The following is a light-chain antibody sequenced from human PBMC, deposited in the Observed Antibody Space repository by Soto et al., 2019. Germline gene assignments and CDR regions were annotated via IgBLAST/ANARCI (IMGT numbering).Light chain of an antibody. J-gene: IGKJ1*01. CDR1: QSVTTN. V-gene: IGKV3-15*01. CDR2: GAS. Sequence: EVVMTQSPATLSVSPGERVTFSCRASQSVTTNLAWYQHKPGQSPRLPISGASTGASGIPPRFSGSGSGTEFTLTIDRLQSADFAVYYCQQYGTSLWTFGQGTKVDIK. CDR3: QQYGTSLWT.